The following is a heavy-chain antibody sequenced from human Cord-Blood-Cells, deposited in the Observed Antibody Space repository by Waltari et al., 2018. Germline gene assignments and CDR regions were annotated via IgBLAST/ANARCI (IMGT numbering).Heavy chain of an antibody. CDR2: INHSGNT. J-gene: IGHJ2*01. CDR1: GGSFSGYY. Sequence: QVQLQQWGAGLLKPSETLSLTCAVYGGSFSGYYWSWIRQPPGKGLEWIGEINHSGNTNYNPSLKSRVTISVDTSKNQFSLKLSSVTAADTAVYYCARQEASSSSYWYFDLWGRGTLVTVSS. D-gene: IGHD6-6*01. V-gene: IGHV4-34*01. CDR3: ARQEASSSSYWYFDL.